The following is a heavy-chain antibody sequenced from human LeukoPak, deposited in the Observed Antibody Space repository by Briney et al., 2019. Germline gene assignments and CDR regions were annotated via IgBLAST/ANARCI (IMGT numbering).Heavy chain of an antibody. CDR1: GGSFSGYY. J-gene: IGHJ2*01. Sequence: PSETLSLTCAVYGGSFSGYYWSWIRQPPGKGLEWIGEINHSGSINYNPSLKSRVTISVDTSKNQFSLKLSSVTAADTAVYYCARRRYWYFDLWGRGTLVTVSS. V-gene: IGHV4-34*01. CDR2: INHSGSI. CDR3: ARRRYWYFDL.